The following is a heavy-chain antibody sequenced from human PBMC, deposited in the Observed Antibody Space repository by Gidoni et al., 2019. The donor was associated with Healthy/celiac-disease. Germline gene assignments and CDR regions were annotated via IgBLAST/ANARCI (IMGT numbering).Heavy chain of an antibody. CDR3: ASSGYSSSWSSDY. Sequence: DPSDSYTNYSPSFQGHVTISADKSISTAYLQWSSLKASDTAMYYCASSGYSSSWSSDYWGQGTLVTVSS. CDR2: DPSDSYT. V-gene: IGHV5-10-1*01. J-gene: IGHJ4*02. D-gene: IGHD6-13*01.